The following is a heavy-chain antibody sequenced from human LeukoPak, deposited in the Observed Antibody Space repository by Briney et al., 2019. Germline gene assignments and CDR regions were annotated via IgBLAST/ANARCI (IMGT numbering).Heavy chain of an antibody. CDR3: AREDIAMAGTYFDP. CDR2: ISYDGSNK. D-gene: IGHD6-19*01. CDR1: GFTFSSYA. J-gene: IGHJ5*02. V-gene: IGHV3-30-3*01. Sequence: PGGSLRLSCAASGFTFSSYAMHWVRQAPGKGLEWVAVISYDGSNKYYADSVKGRFTISRDNSKNTLYLQMNSLRAEDTAVYYCAREDIAMAGTYFDPWGQGTLVTVSS.